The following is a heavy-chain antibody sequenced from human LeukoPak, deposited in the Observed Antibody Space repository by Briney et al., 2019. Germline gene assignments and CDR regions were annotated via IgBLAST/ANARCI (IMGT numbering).Heavy chain of an antibody. D-gene: IGHD2/OR15-2a*01. CDR3: ATQILLCHYY. J-gene: IGHJ4*02. CDR2: IYYSGST. Sequence: SETLSLTCTVSGGSISSYYWSWIRQAPGKGLEWIGYIYYSGSTNYNPSLKSRVTVSVDTSKNQFSLKLNSVTAADTAVYYCATQILLCHYYWGQGTLVTVSS. V-gene: IGHV4-59*08. CDR1: GGSISSYY.